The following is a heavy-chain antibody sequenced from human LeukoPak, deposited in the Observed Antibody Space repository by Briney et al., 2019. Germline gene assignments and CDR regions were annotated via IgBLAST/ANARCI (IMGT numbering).Heavy chain of an antibody. Sequence: SETLSLTCTVSGGSISSYYWSRIRQPPGRGLEWIGYIYYSGSTNYNPSLKSRVTISVDTSKNQFSLKLSSVTAADTAVYYCASRRIAVAGTPFDYWGQGTLVTVSS. CDR2: IYYSGST. CDR3: ASRRIAVAGTPFDY. J-gene: IGHJ4*02. D-gene: IGHD6-19*01. CDR1: GGSISSYY. V-gene: IGHV4-59*08.